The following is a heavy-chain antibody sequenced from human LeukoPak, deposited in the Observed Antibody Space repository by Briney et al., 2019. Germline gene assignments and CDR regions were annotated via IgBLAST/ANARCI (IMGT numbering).Heavy chain of an antibody. D-gene: IGHD2-15*01. V-gene: IGHV3-23*01. Sequence: QAGGSLRLSCAASGFTFSSYAMSWVRQAPGKGLEWVSAISGSGGSTYYADSVKGRFTISRDNSKNTLYLQMNSLRAEDTAVYYCASLGYCSGGSCPSPLDYWGQGTLVTVSS. CDR1: GFTFSSYA. CDR3: ASLGYCSGGSCPSPLDY. J-gene: IGHJ4*02. CDR2: ISGSGGST.